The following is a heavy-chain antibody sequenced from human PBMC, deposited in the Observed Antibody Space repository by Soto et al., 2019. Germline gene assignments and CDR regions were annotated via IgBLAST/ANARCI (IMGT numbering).Heavy chain of an antibody. J-gene: IGHJ5*02. CDR1: GYSFTSYW. Sequence: GESLKISCKGSGYSFTSYWISWVRQMPVKGLEWMGRIDPSDSYTNYSPSFQGHVTISADKSISTAYLQWNSLKASDTAMYYCARHEGGLNNWFDPWGQGTLVTVSS. CDR3: ARHEGGLNNWFDP. CDR2: IDPSDSYT. V-gene: IGHV5-10-1*01. D-gene: IGHD3-16*01.